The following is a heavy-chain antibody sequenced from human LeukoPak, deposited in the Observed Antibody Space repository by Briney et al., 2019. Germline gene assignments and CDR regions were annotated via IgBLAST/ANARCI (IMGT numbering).Heavy chain of an antibody. CDR2: IIPIFGTA. CDR3: AREIDPPLEGIAAPNWFDP. Sequence: ASVKVSCTASGGTFSSYAISWVRQAPGQGLEWMGGIIPIFGTANYAQKFQGRVTITADESTSTAYMELSSLRSEDTAVYYCAREIDPPLEGIAAPNWFDPWGQGTLVTVSS. CDR1: GGTFSSYA. V-gene: IGHV1-69*13. D-gene: IGHD6-6*01. J-gene: IGHJ5*02.